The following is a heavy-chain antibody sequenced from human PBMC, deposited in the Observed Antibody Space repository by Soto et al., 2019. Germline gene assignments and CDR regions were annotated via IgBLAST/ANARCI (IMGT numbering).Heavy chain of an antibody. CDR2: IYPGNSDT. CDR1: GGSISSSSTYY. J-gene: IGHJ4*02. CDR3: ARRDNSGFPDY. D-gene: IGHD3-22*01. Sequence: QLQLQESGPGLVKPSETLSLTCTVSGGSISSSSTYYWGWIRQPPGKGLEWIGIIYPGNSDTRYSPSFQGQVTLSADKSISTAYLQWSSLKASDTAMYYCARRDNSGFPDYWGQGTLVTVSS. V-gene: IGHV4-39*07.